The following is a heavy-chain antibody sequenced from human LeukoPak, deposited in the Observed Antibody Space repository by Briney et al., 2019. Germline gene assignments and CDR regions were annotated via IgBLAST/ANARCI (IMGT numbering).Heavy chain of an antibody. Sequence: ASVKVSCTASGYTCTSYDINWVRQATGQGLEWMGWMNPNSGDTGYAQKFQGRVTMTRSTSISTAYMELSSLRFEDTAVYYCTRSVRNGHIDYWGQGTLVTVSS. J-gene: IGHJ4*02. CDR3: TRSVRNGHIDY. V-gene: IGHV1-8*01. CDR2: MNPNSGDT. CDR1: GYTCTSYD. D-gene: IGHD2-21*01.